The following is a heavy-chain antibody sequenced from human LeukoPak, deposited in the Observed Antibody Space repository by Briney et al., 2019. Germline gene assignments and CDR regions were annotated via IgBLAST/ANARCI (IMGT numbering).Heavy chain of an antibody. CDR2: ISRSSRYI. Sequence: GGSLRLSCAASGFALRSYSMNWVRQSPGKGLEWVASISRSSRYIWYADSVRGRFTISRDNAKNSLYLQMNSLRAEDTAMYFCARVRSGSQSYYDYHYMDVWGKGTTVTVSS. CDR1: GFALRSYS. J-gene: IGHJ6*03. V-gene: IGHV3-21*01. CDR3: ARVRSGSQSYYDYHYMDV. D-gene: IGHD1-26*01.